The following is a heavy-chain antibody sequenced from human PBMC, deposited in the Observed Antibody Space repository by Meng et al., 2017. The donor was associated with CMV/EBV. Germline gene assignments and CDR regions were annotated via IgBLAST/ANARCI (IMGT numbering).Heavy chain of an antibody. D-gene: IGHD3-3*01. CDR2: INPNSGGT. CDR3: ASSGDDFWSGYYQDY. J-gene: IGHJ4*02. CDR1: GYTFTGNY. Sequence: ASVKVSCKASGYTFTGNYMHWVRQAPGQGLEWMGWINPNSGGTNYAQKFQGRVTMTRDTSISTAYMELSRLRSDDTAVYYCASSGDDFWSGYYQDYWGQGTLVTVSS. V-gene: IGHV1-2*02.